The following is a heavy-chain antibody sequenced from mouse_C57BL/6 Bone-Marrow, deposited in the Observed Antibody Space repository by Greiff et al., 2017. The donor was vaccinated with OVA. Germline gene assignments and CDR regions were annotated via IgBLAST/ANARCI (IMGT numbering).Heavy chain of an antibody. CDR2: ISDGGSYT. V-gene: IGHV5-4*01. CDR3: ARGRGPRGAMDY. CDR1: GFTFSSYA. J-gene: IGHJ4*01. Sequence: EVQGVESGGGLVKPGGSLKLSCAASGFTFSSYAMSWVRQTPEKRLEWVATISDGGSYTYYPDTVKGRFTIPRANAKNNLYLQMSHLKSEDTAMYYCARGRGPRGAMDYWGQGTSVTVSS.